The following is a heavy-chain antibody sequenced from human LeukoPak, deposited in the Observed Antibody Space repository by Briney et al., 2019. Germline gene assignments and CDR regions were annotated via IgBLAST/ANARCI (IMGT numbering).Heavy chain of an antibody. D-gene: IGHD3-10*01. J-gene: IGHJ5*02. V-gene: IGHV4-4*07. Sequence: PSETLSLTCTVSGGSISSYYWSWIRQPAGKGLEWIGRIYSSWSTNYNPSLKSRVTMSVDASKNQFSLKLSSVTAADTAVYYCARYGSGSYPPYNWFDPWGQGTLVTVSS. CDR2: IYSSWST. CDR3: ARYGSGSYPPYNWFDP. CDR1: GGSISSYY.